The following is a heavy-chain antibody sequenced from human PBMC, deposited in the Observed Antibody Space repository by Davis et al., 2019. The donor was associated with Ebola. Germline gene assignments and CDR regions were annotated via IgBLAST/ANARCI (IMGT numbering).Heavy chain of an antibody. D-gene: IGHD1-26*01. J-gene: IGHJ3*02. CDR1: GYSISSGYY. CDR2: IYHRGDT. CDR3: ARRDQGGSWNPFDI. V-gene: IGHV4-38-2*02. Sequence: PSETLSLTCNVSGYSISSGYYWGWIRQSPGKGLEWIGTIYHRGDTYYNPSLKSRVAMSVDTSKNQFSLKLSSVTAADTAVYYCARRDQGGSWNPFDIWGQGTMVSVSS.